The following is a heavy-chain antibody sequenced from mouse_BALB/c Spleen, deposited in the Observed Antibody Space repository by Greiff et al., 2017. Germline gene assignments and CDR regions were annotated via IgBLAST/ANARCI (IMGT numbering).Heavy chain of an antibody. D-gene: IGHD2-3*01. V-gene: IGHV1-9*01. Sequence: VQLQQSGSELMKPGASVKISCKATGYTFSSYWIEWVKQRPGHGLEWIGEILPGSGSTNYNEKFKGKATITADTSSNTAYLQLSSLTSEDTAVYYCARDGYYVRFAYWGQGTLVTVSA. CDR3: ARDGYYVRFAY. CDR2: ILPGSGST. J-gene: IGHJ3*01. CDR1: GYTFSSYW.